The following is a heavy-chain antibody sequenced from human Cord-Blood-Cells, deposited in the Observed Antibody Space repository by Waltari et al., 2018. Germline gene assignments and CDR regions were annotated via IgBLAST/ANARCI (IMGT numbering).Heavy chain of an antibody. J-gene: IGHJ4*02. CDR1: GFTFSSHG. D-gene: IGHD1-26*01. CDR3: AKSRVGATDY. V-gene: IGHV3-30*18. CDR2: ISYDGSNK. Sequence: QVQLVESGGGVVQLGRSLRLSCAASGFTFSSHGLPRVRQAPGKGLEWVAVISYDGSNKYYADSVKGRFTISRDNSKNTLYLQMNSLRAEDTAVYYCAKSRVGATDYWGQGTLVTVSS.